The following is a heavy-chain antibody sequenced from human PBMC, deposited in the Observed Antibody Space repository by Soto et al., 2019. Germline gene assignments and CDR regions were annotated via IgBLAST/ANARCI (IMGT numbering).Heavy chain of an antibody. CDR2: ISSSSRTI. CDR3: AKDKSLTIMITFGGVIGIDY. Sequence: PGGSLRLSCAASGFTFSKYSINWVRQAPGKGLEWVSYISSSSRTIYYADSVKGRFTISRDNAKNTLYLQMNSLRAEDTAVYYCAKDKSLTIMITFGGVIGIDYWGQGTLVTV. J-gene: IGHJ4*02. V-gene: IGHV3-48*01. D-gene: IGHD3-16*01. CDR1: GFTFSKYS.